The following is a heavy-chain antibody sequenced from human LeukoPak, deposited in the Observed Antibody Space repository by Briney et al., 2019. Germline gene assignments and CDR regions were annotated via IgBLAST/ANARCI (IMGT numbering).Heavy chain of an antibody. D-gene: IGHD3-22*01. Sequence: SVKVSCKASGGTFSSYAISWVRQAPGQGLEWMGRIIPILGIANYAQKFQGRVTMIRDTSTSTVYMELSSLRSEDTAVYYCARLSITMIFWGQGTMVTVSS. CDR1: GGTFSSYA. CDR2: IIPILGIA. V-gene: IGHV1-69*04. CDR3: ARLSITMIF. J-gene: IGHJ3*01.